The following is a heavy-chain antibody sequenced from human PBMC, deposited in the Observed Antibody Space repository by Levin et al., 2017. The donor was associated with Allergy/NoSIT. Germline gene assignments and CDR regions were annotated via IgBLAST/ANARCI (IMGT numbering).Heavy chain of an antibody. CDR1: GFTFSSYG. Sequence: GGSLRLSCAASGFTFSSYGMHWVRQAPGKGLEWVAVIWYDGSNKYYADSVKGRFTISRDNSKNTLYLQMNSLRAEDTAVYYCARDERKDWNVRGGMDVWGQGTTVTVSS. J-gene: IGHJ6*02. CDR2: IWYDGSNK. D-gene: IGHD1-1*01. CDR3: ARDERKDWNVRGGMDV. V-gene: IGHV3-33*01.